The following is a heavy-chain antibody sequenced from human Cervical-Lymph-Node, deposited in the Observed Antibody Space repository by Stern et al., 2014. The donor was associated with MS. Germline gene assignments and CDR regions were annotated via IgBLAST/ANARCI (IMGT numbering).Heavy chain of an antibody. CDR2: ISSGGSYI. CDR1: GFTFSSYS. Sequence: EVQLLESGGGLVKPGGSLRLSCAASGFTFSSYSMNWVRQAPGKGLEWVASISSGGSYIYYADSLQGRFTISRDNARNSLSLQMNSLRAEDTAVYYCARGRGGNYRYYFDYWGQGTLVTVSS. D-gene: IGHD4-23*01. CDR3: ARGRGGNYRYYFDY. J-gene: IGHJ4*02. V-gene: IGHV3-21*01.